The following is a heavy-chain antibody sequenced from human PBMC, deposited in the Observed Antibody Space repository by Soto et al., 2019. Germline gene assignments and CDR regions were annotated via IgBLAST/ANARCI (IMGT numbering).Heavy chain of an antibody. Sequence: QVQLVESGGGVVQPERSQRLSCTASKFTFASYVMHWVRQAPGEGLEWVELISFDGTNKYYADSVKGRFTNSRDNSKNTMYLQMNSLRPEDTAVYYCAREMIPMIMGGMSAMDVWGQGTTVTVS. J-gene: IGHJ6*02. V-gene: IGHV3-30*04. D-gene: IGHD3-22*01. CDR1: KFTFASYV. CDR2: ISFDGTNK. CDR3: AREMIPMIMGGMSAMDV.